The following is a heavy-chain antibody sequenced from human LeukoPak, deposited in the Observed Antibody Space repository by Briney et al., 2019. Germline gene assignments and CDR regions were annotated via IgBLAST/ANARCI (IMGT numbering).Heavy chain of an antibody. V-gene: IGHV4-4*07. J-gene: IGHJ5*02. Sequence: SETLSLTCFVSGGSVSAYFWSWIRQPAGKGLEWIGSIYYSGSTYYNPSLKSRVTISVDTSKNQFSLKLSSVTAADTAVYYCARESRLGAAAGVRWFDPWGQGTLVTVSS. CDR2: IYYSGST. D-gene: IGHD6-13*01. CDR1: GGSVSAYF. CDR3: ARESRLGAAAGVRWFDP.